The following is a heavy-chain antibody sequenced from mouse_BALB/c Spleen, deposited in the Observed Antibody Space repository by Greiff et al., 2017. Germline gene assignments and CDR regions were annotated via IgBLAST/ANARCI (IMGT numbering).Heavy chain of an antibody. J-gene: IGHJ4*01. Sequence: EVKLMESGPGLVKPSQSLSLTCSVTGYSITSGYYWNWIRQFPGNKLEWMGYISYDGSNNYNPSLKNRISITRDTSKNQFFLKLNSVTTEDTATYYCARDYPEAMDYWGQGTSVTVSS. CDR3: ARDYPEAMDY. V-gene: IGHV3-6*02. CDR1: GYSITSGYY. D-gene: IGHD5-5*01. CDR2: ISYDGSN.